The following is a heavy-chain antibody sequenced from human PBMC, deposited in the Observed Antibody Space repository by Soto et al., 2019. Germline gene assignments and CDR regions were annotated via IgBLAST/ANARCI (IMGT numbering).Heavy chain of an antibody. V-gene: IGHV3-33*01. CDR2: IWYDGSNK. CDR1: GFTFSSYG. CDR3: ARGPRSVLLWFGESPDY. Sequence: GGSLRLSCAASGFTFSSYGMHWVRQAPGKGLEWVAVIWYDGSNKYYADSVKGRFTISRDNSKNTLYLQMNSLRAEDTAVYYCARGPRSVLLWFGESPDYWGQGTLVTVSS. J-gene: IGHJ4*02. D-gene: IGHD3-10*01.